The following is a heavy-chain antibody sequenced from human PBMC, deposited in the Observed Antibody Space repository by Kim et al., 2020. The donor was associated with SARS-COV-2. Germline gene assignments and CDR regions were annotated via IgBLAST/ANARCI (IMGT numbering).Heavy chain of an antibody. CDR2: SGST. J-gene: IGHJ6*02. V-gene: IGHV4-59*01. Sequence: SGSTNYTPSLKSRVTISVDTSKNQFSLKLSSVTAADTAVYYCARDWPMDVWGQGTTVTVSS. CDR3: ARDWPMDV.